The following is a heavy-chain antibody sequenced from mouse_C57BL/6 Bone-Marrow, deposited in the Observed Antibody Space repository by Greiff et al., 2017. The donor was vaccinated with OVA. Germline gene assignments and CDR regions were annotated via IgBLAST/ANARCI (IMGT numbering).Heavy chain of an antibody. CDR3: ARDYDSDWYCDV. Sequence: QVQLQQPGAELVMPGASVKLSCKASGYTFTSYWMHWVKQRPGQGLEWIGEIDPSDSYTNYNQKFKGKSTLTVDKSSSTAYMQLSSLTSEDSAVYYCARDYDSDWYCDVWGTGTTVTVSS. D-gene: IGHD2-4*01. CDR2: IDPSDSYT. V-gene: IGHV1-69*01. CDR1: GYTFTSYW. J-gene: IGHJ1*03.